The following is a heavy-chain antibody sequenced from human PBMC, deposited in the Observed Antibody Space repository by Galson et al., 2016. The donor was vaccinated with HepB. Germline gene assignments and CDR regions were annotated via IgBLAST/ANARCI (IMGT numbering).Heavy chain of an antibody. V-gene: IGHV3-74*03. CDR1: GFTFRTYW. D-gene: IGHD4-23*01. CDR2: ISSDGLTT. J-gene: IGHJ4*02. CDR3: ARDLWRGGRIDY. Sequence: SLRLSCAASGFTFRTYWMHWVRQSPGMGLVWVSRISSDGLTTTYADSVKGRFTISRDNAKNTLYLQMNGLRAEDTAVYYCARDLWRGGRIDYWGQGTLVTVSS.